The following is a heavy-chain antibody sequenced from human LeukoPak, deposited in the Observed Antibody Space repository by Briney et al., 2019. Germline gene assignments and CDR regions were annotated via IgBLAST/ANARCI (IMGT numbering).Heavy chain of an antibody. J-gene: IGHJ4*02. CDR2: TYYRSKWLN. CDR1: GDSFSRNTAA. CDR3: ARHVYSSSWFDY. V-gene: IGHV6-1*01. D-gene: IGHD6-13*01. Sequence: SQTLSLTCAISGDSFSRNTAAWNWLRQSPSRGLEWLGRTYYRSKWLNYYALSVKSRIIVNPDTSKNQFSLQLMSVTPDDTAVYYCARHVYSSSWFDYWGQGTLVTVSS.